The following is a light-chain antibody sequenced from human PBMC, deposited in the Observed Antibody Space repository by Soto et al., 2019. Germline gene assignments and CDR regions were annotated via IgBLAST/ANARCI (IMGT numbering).Light chain of an antibody. Sequence: EIVMTQSPATLSVSPGERVNLSCRASQSVSRSLAWYQQKPGQATRLLIYGASTKATGIPARFSGSGSGTEFTLTISSLPSEDFAVYYCQQYNNWPPFTFGPGTKVDIK. V-gene: IGKV3-15*01. CDR1: QSVSRS. J-gene: IGKJ3*01. CDR2: GAS. CDR3: QQYNNWPPFT.